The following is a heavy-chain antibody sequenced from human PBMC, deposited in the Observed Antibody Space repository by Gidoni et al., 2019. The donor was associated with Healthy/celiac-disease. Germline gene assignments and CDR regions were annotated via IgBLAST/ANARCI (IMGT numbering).Heavy chain of an antibody. Sequence: QVQLQQWGAGLLKPSETPSLTCAVYGGSLSGYYGSWIRQPPGKGLEWIGEINHSGSTNYNPSLKSRVTISVDTSKNQFSLKLSSVTAADTAVYYCARGVGRTVTTRYYYYGMDVWGQGTTVTVSS. CDR1: GGSLSGYY. V-gene: IGHV4-34*01. D-gene: IGHD4-17*01. CDR2: INHSGST. J-gene: IGHJ6*02. CDR3: ARGVGRTVTTRYYYYGMDV.